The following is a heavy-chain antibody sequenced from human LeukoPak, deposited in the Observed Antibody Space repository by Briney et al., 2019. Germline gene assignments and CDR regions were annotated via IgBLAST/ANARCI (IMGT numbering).Heavy chain of an antibody. CDR3: ARDDGIVGALDY. CDR1: GGSISSTSYY. V-gene: IGHV4-39*07. J-gene: IGHJ4*02. Sequence: SETLSLTCTVSGGSISSTSYYWGWIRQPPGKGLEWLASIYYTGSTYYNPSLTSRVTISVDTSNNQFSLNLNSVTAADTAVYYCARDDGIVGALDYWGQGTLVTVSS. D-gene: IGHD1-26*01. CDR2: IYYTGST.